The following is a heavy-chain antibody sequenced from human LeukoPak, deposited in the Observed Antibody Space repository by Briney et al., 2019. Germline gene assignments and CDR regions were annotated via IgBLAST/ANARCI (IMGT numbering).Heavy chain of an antibody. V-gene: IGHV1-18*01. CDR2: ISSYNGDT. D-gene: IGHD6-19*01. CDR3: ARDPSNTSGWYQYFDA. CDR1: GYTFTHHG. J-gene: IGHJ2*01. Sequence: ASVKVSCKASGYTFTHHGIAWVRQAPGQGLEWMGWISSYNGDTIYAQNLQGRVTLTTEKSTSTAYMELSSLRSDDTAVYYCARDPSNTSGWYQYFDAWGRGTVVSVSS.